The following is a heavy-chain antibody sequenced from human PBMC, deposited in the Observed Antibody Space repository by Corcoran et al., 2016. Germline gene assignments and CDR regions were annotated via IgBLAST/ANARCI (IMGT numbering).Heavy chain of an antibody. CDR1: GYTFTGYY. Sequence: QVQLVQSGAEVKKPGASVKVSCKASGYTFTGYYMHWVRQAPGQGLEWMGWINPNRGGTNYAQKFQGRVTMTRDTSISTAYMELSRLRSDDTAVYYCARGGSGYSVAYWGQGTLVTVSA. D-gene: IGHD3-22*01. J-gene: IGHJ4*02. CDR2: INPNRGGT. V-gene: IGHV1-2*02. CDR3: ARGGSGYSVAY.